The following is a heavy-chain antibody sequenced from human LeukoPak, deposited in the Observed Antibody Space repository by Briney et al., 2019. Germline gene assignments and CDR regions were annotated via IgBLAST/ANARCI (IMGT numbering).Heavy chain of an antibody. J-gene: IGHJ4*02. Sequence: GASVKVSCKASGYTFTDYYMHWVRQAPGQGLEWMGWINPNSGGTSYAQKFQGRVTLTRDTSTSTAYMELSRLRSDDTAVYYCARDPHYYDNNGYPSFDYWGQGTLVTVSS. CDR2: INPNSGGT. D-gene: IGHD3-22*01. V-gene: IGHV1-2*02. CDR3: ARDPHYYDNNGYPSFDY. CDR1: GYTFTDYY.